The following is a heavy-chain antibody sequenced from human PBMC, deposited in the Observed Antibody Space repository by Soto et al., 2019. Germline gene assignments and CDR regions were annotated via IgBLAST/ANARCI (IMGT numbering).Heavy chain of an antibody. J-gene: IGHJ4*02. CDR1: GYTFIDYY. CDR2: IDPKSGRT. Sequence: GASVKVSCKPSGYTFIDYYLHGVRQAPGQGLEWMGWIDPKSGRTNYAQKFQGRVTMTRDTSISTAYMELIRLTSDDTAVYYCARGPAAGNDYWGQGTLVTVSS. D-gene: IGHD6-13*01. V-gene: IGHV1-2*02. CDR3: ARGPAAGNDY.